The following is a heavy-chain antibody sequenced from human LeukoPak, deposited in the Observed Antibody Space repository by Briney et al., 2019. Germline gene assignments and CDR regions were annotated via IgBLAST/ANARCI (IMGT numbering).Heavy chain of an antibody. D-gene: IGHD6-13*01. J-gene: IGHJ5*02. CDR3: ARGPYSSSWRGSWFDP. CDR1: GFTFSSYG. CDR2: ISSSSSYI. Sequence: GGTLRLSCAASGFTFSSYGMSWVRQAPGKGLEWVSSISSSSSYIYYADSVKGRFTISRDNAKNSLYLQMNSLRAEDTAVYYCARGPYSSSWRGSWFDPWGQGTLVTVSS. V-gene: IGHV3-21*01.